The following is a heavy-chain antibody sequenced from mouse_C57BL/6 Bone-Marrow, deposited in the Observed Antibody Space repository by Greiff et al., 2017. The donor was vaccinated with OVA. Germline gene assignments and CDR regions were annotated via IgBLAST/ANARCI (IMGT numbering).Heavy chain of an antibody. V-gene: IGHV1-69*01. CDR1: GYTFTSYW. CDR3: ARRGSTFDY. D-gene: IGHD1-1*01. Sequence: QVQLQQSGAELVKPGASVKLSCKASGYTFTSYWMHWVKQRPGQGLEWIGEIDPSDSYTNYNQKFKGKSTLTVDKSSSTAYMQLSSLTSEDSAVYYCARRGSTFDYWGQGTTLTVSS. J-gene: IGHJ2*01. CDR2: IDPSDSYT.